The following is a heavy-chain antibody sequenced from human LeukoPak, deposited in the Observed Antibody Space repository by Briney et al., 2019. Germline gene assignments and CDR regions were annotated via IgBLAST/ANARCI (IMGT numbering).Heavy chain of an antibody. CDR3: ARGRYGSGSYYHLFDY. D-gene: IGHD3-10*01. Sequence: ASVKVSCKASGYTFTSYGISWVRQAPGQGLEWMGWISAYNGNTNYAQKLQGRVTMTTDTSTSTAYMELRRLRSDDTAVYYCARGRYGSGSYYHLFDYWGQGHLVTVSS. CDR1: GYTFTSYG. V-gene: IGHV1-18*01. CDR2: ISAYNGNT. J-gene: IGHJ4*02.